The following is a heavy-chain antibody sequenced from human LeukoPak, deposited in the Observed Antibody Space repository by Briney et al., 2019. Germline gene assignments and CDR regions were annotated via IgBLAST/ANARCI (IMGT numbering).Heavy chain of an antibody. V-gene: IGHV1-69*05. CDR1: GGTFSSYA. CDR2: IIPIFGTA. Sequence: ASVKVSCKASGGTFSSYAISWVRQAPGKGLEWMGGIIPIFGTANYAQKFQGRVTITTVESTSTAYTELSSLRSENTAVYYCARGLSNYYYYMDVWGKATTVTVSS. D-gene: IGHD4-11*01. CDR3: ARGLSNYYYYMDV. J-gene: IGHJ6*03.